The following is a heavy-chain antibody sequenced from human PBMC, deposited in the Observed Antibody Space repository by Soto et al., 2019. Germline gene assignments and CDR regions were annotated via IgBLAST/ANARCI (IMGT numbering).Heavy chain of an antibody. J-gene: IGHJ4*02. D-gene: IGHD2-21*02. CDR1: GGSISSGGYN. Sequence: SETLSLTCTVSGGSISSGGYNWSWIRQHPGKGLEWIGYIYYSGSTYYSPSLKSRVTISVDTSKNQFSLKLSSVTAADTAVYYCARADCGGDCSFDYWGQGTLVTVSS. CDR2: IYYSGST. CDR3: ARADCGGDCSFDY. V-gene: IGHV4-31*03.